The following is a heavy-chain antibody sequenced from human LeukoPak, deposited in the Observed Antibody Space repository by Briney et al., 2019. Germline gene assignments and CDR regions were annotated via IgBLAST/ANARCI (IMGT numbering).Heavy chain of an antibody. CDR2: IYHSGRT. D-gene: IGHD3-3*01. CDR1: GYSISSGYY. Sequence: SETLSLTCTVSGYSISSGYYWGWIRQPPGKGLEWIGIIYHSGRTDYNPSLKSRVTIPEDTSKNQFSLNLSSVTAADTAVYYCARVFRGIFGVFEAFDIWGQGTMVTVSS. V-gene: IGHV4-38-2*02. CDR3: ARVFRGIFGVFEAFDI. J-gene: IGHJ3*02.